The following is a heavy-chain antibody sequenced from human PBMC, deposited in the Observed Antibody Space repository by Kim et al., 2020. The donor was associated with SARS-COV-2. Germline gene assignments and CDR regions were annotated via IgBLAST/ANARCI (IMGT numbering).Heavy chain of an antibody. CDR1: GFTFSSYG. J-gene: IGHJ4*02. Sequence: GGSLRLSCAASGFTFSSYGMHWVRQAPGKGLEWVAVISYDGSNKYYADSVKGRFTISRDNSKNTLYLQMNSLRAEDTAVYYCAKDYDTGGIGLFDYWGQGTLVTVSS. D-gene: IGHD3-22*01. CDR3: AKDYDTGGIGLFDY. CDR2: ISYDGSNK. V-gene: IGHV3-30*18.